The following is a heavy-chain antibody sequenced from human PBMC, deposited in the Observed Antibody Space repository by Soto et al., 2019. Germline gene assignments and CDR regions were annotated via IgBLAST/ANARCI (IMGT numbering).Heavy chain of an antibody. CDR1: GYTFTDYH. CDR3: ARRKERSGPNYFDS. CDR2: INPNTGDT. Sequence: ASVKVSCKTSGYTFTDYHLHWVRQAPGQGLEWMARINPNTGDTNSAQKFQGRVTVARDSSISTAYMEVSSLRSEDTAVYYCARRKERSGPNYFDSWGQGTLVTVSS. V-gene: IGHV1-2*06. J-gene: IGHJ4*02. D-gene: IGHD6-25*01.